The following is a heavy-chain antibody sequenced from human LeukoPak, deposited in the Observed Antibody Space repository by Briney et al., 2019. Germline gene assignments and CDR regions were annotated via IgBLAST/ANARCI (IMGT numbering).Heavy chain of an antibody. V-gene: IGHV4-39*07. CDR1: GGSISSSSYY. CDR3: ARVAAAGNYYFDY. D-gene: IGHD6-13*01. CDR2: IYYSGST. J-gene: IGHJ4*02. Sequence: SETLSLTCTVSGGSISSSSYYWGWIRQPPGKGLEWIGSIYYSGSTYYNPSLKSRVTISIDTSKNQFSLRLSSVTAADTAVYFCARVAAAGNYYFDYWGQGTLVTVSS.